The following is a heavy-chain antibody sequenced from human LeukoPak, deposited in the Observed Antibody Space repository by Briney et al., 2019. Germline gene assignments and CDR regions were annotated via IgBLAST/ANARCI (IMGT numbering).Heavy chain of an antibody. Sequence: GASVKVSCKASGYTFSIYGITWVRQAPGQGLEWMGWISAHTGKPDYAQKFQNRVTMTADTATSTAYMELRSLGSDDTAVYYCARDGKGRFDFRESDYWGQGTLVTVSS. CDR1: GYTFSIYG. V-gene: IGHV1-18*01. CDR3: ARDGKGRFDFRESDY. J-gene: IGHJ4*02. D-gene: IGHD3-3*01. CDR2: ISAHTGKP.